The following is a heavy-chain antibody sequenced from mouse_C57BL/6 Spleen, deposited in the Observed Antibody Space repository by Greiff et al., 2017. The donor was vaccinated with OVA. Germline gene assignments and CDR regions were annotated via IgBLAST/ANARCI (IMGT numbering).Heavy chain of an antibody. CDR2: IYPGDGDT. CDR1: GYAFSSSW. CDR3: ARRVTTVVTERYFDV. Sequence: QVQLQQSGPELVKPGASVKISCKASGYAFSSSWMNWVKQRPGKGLEWIGRIYPGDGDTNYNGKFKGKATLTADKSSSTAYMQLSSLTSEDSAVYFCARRVTTVVTERYFDVWGTGTTVTVSS. D-gene: IGHD1-1*01. J-gene: IGHJ1*03. V-gene: IGHV1-82*01.